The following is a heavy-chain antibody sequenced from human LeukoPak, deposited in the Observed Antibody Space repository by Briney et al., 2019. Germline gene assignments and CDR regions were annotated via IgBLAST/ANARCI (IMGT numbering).Heavy chain of an antibody. D-gene: IGHD1-26*01. J-gene: IGHJ4*02. CDR2: INGGGVNT. V-gene: IGHV3-23*01. CDR1: GFTFSSYA. Sequence: PGGSLRLSCAASGFTFSSYAMSWVRQAPGKGLEWVSTINGGGVNTHYADSVGGRFTISRDNSKNTLDLQMTGLRAEDTAVYYCARERGRGRDSPWFDYWGQGTLVTVSS. CDR3: ARERGRGRDSPWFDY.